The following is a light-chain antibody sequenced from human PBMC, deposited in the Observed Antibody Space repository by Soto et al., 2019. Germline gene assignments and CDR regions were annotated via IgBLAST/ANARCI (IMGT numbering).Light chain of an antibody. Sequence: ETVMSQSPATLSVTPGERASLSCRASQSVSSNLAWYQQKPGQAPRLLIYGASARPTGIPARFRGSGSGTDFTLTISSRQSEDFAVYYCQQYNNWPQTFGQGNRVE. CDR1: QSVSSN. CDR3: QQYNNWPQT. J-gene: IGKJ1*01. CDR2: GAS. V-gene: IGKV3-15*01.